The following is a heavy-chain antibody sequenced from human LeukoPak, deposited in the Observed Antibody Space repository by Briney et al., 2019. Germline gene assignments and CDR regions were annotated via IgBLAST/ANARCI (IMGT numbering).Heavy chain of an antibody. Sequence: PSGTLPLTCAVSGGSISSSNWWSWVRQPPGKGLEWIGEIYHSGSTNYNPSLKSRATISVDKSKNQFSLKLSSVTAADTAVYYCARGAYDILTGYYANWFDPWGQGTLVTVSS. J-gene: IGHJ5*02. D-gene: IGHD3-9*01. CDR2: IYHSGST. CDR1: GGSISSSNW. CDR3: ARGAYDILTGYYANWFDP. V-gene: IGHV4-4*02.